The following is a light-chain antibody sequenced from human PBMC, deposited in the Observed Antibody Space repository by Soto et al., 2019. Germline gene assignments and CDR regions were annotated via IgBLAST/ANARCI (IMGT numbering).Light chain of an antibody. Sequence: EIVLTQSPGTLSVSPGERATLSCRASQSVSSKLAWYRQTRGQAPRLLIYDASTRATDTPARFSGSGSGTDFTLTITRVEPADFEVYYCQHYGASFAAFGQGTQV. V-gene: IGKV3-20*01. J-gene: IGKJ1*01. CDR3: QHYGASFAA. CDR2: DAS. CDR1: QSVSSK.